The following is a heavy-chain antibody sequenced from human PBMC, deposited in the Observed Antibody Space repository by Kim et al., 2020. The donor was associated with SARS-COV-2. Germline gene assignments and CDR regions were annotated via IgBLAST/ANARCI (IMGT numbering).Heavy chain of an antibody. CDR1: GYTFTGYY. Sequence: ASVKVSCKASGYTFTGYYMHWVRQAPGQGLEWMGWINPNSGGTNYAQKFQGRVTMTRDTSISTAYMELSRLRSDDTAVYYCAKNPHMVGDYYYYGMDVWGQGTTVTVSS. J-gene: IGHJ6*02. V-gene: IGHV1-2*02. D-gene: IGHD3-10*01. CDR2: INPNSGGT. CDR3: AKNPHMVGDYYYYGMDV.